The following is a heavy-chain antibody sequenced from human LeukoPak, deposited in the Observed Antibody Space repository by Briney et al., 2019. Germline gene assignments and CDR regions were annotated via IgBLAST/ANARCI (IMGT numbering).Heavy chain of an antibody. CDR1: GLTFSSHW. D-gene: IGHD1-26*01. CDR3: ARQKQSHGNFDY. Sequence: PGGSLRLSCAASGLTFSSHWMHWVRQASGKGLVWVSRITNDGSSTTYADSVKGRFTISRDNAKNMLYLQVNSLRAEDTAMYYCARQKQSHGNFDYWGQGTLVTVSS. V-gene: IGHV3-74*01. J-gene: IGHJ4*02. CDR2: ITNDGSST.